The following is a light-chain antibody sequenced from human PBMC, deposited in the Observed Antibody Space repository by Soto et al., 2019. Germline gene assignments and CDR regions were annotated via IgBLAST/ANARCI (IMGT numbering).Light chain of an antibody. V-gene: IGKV3-20*01. Sequence: EIVLTQSPGSLSLSPGQRATLSCRASQSVDTTFFAWYQKKPGQAPRLLIYGASKRATGIPVRFSGSGSGKDFTLIIRRLEPEDFGVYFCQQYMSSVTFGQGTKVEIK. CDR2: GAS. J-gene: IGKJ1*01. CDR1: QSVDTTF. CDR3: QQYMSSVT.